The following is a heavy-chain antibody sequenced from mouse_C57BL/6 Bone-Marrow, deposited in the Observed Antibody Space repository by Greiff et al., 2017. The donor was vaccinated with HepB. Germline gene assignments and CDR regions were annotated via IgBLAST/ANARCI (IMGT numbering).Heavy chain of an antibody. D-gene: IGHD1-1*01. CDR2: INPNYGTT. CDR3: ARSAYYYGSRYYFDY. J-gene: IGHJ2*01. Sequence: LVESGPELVKPGASVKISCKASGYSFTDYNMNWVKQSNGKSLEWIGVINPNYGTTSYNQKFKGKATLTVDQSSSTAYMQLNSLTSEDSAVYYCARSAYYYGSRYYFDYWGQGTTLTVSS. CDR1: GYSFTDYN. V-gene: IGHV1-39*01.